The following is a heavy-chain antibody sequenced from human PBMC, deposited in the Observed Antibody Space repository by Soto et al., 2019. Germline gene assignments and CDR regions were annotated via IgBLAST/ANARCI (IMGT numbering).Heavy chain of an antibody. Sequence: SETLSLTCTVSGDSISSGDYYWSWIRQPPWKGLEWIGYIYYSGSTYYNPSLKSRVTISVDTSKNQFSLKLSSVTAADTAVYYWARARGGAFSMDVWGQGTTVTVSS. J-gene: IGHJ6*02. CDR1: GDSISSGDYY. V-gene: IGHV4-30-4*01. CDR3: ARARGGAFSMDV. CDR2: IYYSGST. D-gene: IGHD3-10*01.